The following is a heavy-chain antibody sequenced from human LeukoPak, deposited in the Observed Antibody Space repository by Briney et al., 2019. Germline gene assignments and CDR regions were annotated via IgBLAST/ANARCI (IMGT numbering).Heavy chain of an antibody. Sequence: GASVKVSCKTSGYTFTNYYLHWVRQAPGQGLEWMGVLNPTSGSTSYAQYFQGRVTMTRDTSTSTVYMELSSLRSEDTAVYYCARESSRSNYDSSGYTPHGYWGQGTLVTVSS. CDR1: GYTFTNYY. CDR2: LNPTSGST. D-gene: IGHD3-22*01. V-gene: IGHV1-46*01. CDR3: ARESSRSNYDSSGYTPHGY. J-gene: IGHJ4*02.